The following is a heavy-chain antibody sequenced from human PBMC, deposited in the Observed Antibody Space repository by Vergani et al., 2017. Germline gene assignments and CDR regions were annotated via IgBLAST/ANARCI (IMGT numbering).Heavy chain of an antibody. CDR3: ARDPFYYSNALGYLDL. V-gene: IGHV3-21*06. D-gene: IGHD4-11*01. CDR1: GFSVSNNY. Sequence: DVQLVESGGGLVQPGGSLRLSCAASGFSVSNNYMNWVRQAPGKGLEWVSSMSSSSSHIYYADSVKGRFTISRDNAKNSLYLQMNSLRAEDTAVYYCARDPFYYSNALGYLDLWGRGTLVTVSS. CDR2: MSSSSSHI. J-gene: IGHJ2*01.